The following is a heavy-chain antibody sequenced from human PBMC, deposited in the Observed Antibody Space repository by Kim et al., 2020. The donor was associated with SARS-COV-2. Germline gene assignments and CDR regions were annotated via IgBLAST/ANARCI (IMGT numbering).Heavy chain of an antibody. D-gene: IGHD1-26*01. CDR2: ISYDGSNK. CDR1: GFTFSSYA. V-gene: IGHV3-30-3*01. CDR3: ARARGGNYYYGMDV. J-gene: IGHJ6*02. Sequence: GGSLRLSCAASGFTFSSYAMHWVRQAPGKGQEWVAVISYDGSNKYYADSVKGRFTISRDNSKNTQYLQMNSLRAEDTAVYYCARARGGNYYYGMDVWGQGTTVTGFS.